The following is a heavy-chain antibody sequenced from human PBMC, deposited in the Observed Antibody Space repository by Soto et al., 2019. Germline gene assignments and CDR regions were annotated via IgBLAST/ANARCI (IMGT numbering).Heavy chain of an antibody. Sequence: QVQLVQSGAEVQKPGSSVKVSCKASGGTFSSYTISWVRQAPGQGLEWMGRIIPILGIANYAQKFQGRVTISADKSTSTAYMELSSLRSEDTAVYYCAREPDYGDDDAFDLWGQGTMVTVSS. CDR2: IIPILGIA. CDR3: AREPDYGDDDAFDL. V-gene: IGHV1-69*08. CDR1: GGTFSSYT. D-gene: IGHD4-17*01. J-gene: IGHJ3*01.